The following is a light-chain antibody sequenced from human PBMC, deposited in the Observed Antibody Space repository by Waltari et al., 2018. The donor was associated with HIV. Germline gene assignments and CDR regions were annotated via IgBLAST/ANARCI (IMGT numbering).Light chain of an antibody. Sequence: QSALTQPPSASGSPGQSVTISCTGTSTDVPTYNYVSWYQQHPGEAPKILIYEVNKRPSGVPDRVSGPKSGNTASLTVSGLQADDEADYYCTSYEGKNNLVFGGGTKLTVL. CDR2: EVN. V-gene: IGLV2-8*01. J-gene: IGLJ2*01. CDR3: TSYEGKNNLV. CDR1: STDVPTYNY.